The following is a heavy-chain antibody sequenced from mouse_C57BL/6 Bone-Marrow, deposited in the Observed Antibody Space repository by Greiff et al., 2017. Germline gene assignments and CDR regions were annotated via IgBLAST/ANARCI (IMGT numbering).Heavy chain of an antibody. CDR3: ARIGLWYFDV. Sequence: LLESGAELARPGASVKLSCKASGYTFTSYGISWVKQRTGQGLEWIGEIYPRSGNTYYNEKFKGKATLTADKSSSTAYMELRSLTSEDSAVYFCARIGLWYFDVWGTGTTVTVSS. D-gene: IGHD3-3*01. CDR1: GYTFTSYG. V-gene: IGHV1-81*01. J-gene: IGHJ1*03. CDR2: IYPRSGNT.